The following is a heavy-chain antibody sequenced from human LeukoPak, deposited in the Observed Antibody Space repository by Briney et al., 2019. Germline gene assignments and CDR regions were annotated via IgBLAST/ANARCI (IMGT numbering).Heavy chain of an antibody. CDR2: ISYDGSNK. J-gene: IGHJ4*02. Sequence: GGSLRLSCAASGFTFGAYWMTWVRQAPGKGLEWVAVISYDGSNKYYADSVKGRFTISRDNSKNTLYLQMNSLRVEDTAVYYCARQQKRIVGATGFDYWGQGTLVTVSS. CDR1: GFTFGAYW. D-gene: IGHD1-26*01. V-gene: IGHV3-30-3*01. CDR3: ARQQKRIVGATGFDY.